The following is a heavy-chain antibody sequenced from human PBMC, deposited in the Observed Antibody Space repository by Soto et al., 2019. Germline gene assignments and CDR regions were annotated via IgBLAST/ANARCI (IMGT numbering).Heavy chain of an antibody. CDR2: ISGYNGNT. Sequence: QVQLEQSGAEVKKPGASVKVSCKASGYTFTSYGVSWVRQAPGQGLEWMGWISGYNGNTNYAQKLQGRVTMTTDTSTSTAYMELRSLRSDDTAVYYCARAGKYYYGSGSPYYYGMDVWGQGITVTVSS. D-gene: IGHD3-10*01. CDR3: ARAGKYYYGSGSPYYYGMDV. V-gene: IGHV1-18*04. CDR1: GYTFTSYG. J-gene: IGHJ6*02.